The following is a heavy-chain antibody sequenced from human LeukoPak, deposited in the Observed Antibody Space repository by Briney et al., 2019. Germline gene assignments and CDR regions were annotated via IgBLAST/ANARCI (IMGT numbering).Heavy chain of an antibody. V-gene: IGHV3-30-3*01. CDR1: GSTFSSYA. Sequence: PGGSLRLSCAASGSTFSSYAMHWVRQAPGKGLEWVAVISYDGSNKYYADSVKGRFTISRDNSKNTLYLQMNSLRAEDTAVYYCASHGTAYYDFWSGYYLDYWGQGTLVTVSS. D-gene: IGHD3-3*01. CDR2: ISYDGSNK. CDR3: ASHGTAYYDFWSGYYLDY. J-gene: IGHJ4*02.